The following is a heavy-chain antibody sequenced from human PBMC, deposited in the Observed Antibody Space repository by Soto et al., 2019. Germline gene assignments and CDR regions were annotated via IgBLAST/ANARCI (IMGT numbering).Heavy chain of an antibody. J-gene: IGHJ5*02. D-gene: IGHD2-2*01. CDR2: VISLFGTA. CDR1: GGTFSSHS. V-gene: IGHV1-69*13. Sequence: SVKVSCKASGGTFSSHSINWVRQAPGHGLEWMGGVISLFGTANYAHNFKGRVTITADQSTSTAYMELNSLRSDDTAVYYCAKLSCTSSTYYFPGWFDPWGQGTLVTVSS. CDR3: AKLSCTSSTYYFPGWFDP.